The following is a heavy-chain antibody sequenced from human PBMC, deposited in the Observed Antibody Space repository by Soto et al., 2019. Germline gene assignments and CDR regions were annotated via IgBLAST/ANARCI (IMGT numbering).Heavy chain of an antibody. V-gene: IGHV1-69*02. D-gene: IGHD1-1*01. CDR2: IIPILGIA. CDR3: AKFSKYNCIGAATPGSHNFDY. Sequence: GASVKVSCKASGGTFSSYTISWVRQAPGQGLEWMGRIIPILGIANYAQKFQGRVTITADKSTSTAYMELSSLRSEDTAVYYCAKFSKYNCIGAATPGSHNFDYWGQGTLVTVS. CDR1: GGTFSSYT. J-gene: IGHJ4*02.